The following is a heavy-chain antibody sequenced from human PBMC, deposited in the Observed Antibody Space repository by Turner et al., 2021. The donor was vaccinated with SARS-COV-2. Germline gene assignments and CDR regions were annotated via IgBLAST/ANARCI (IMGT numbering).Heavy chain of an antibody. D-gene: IGHD2-21*02. V-gene: IGHV4-34*01. CDR1: GGSFSGYY. J-gene: IGHJ4*02. CDR2: IHPSGST. CDR3: SRGDDSRKSGLL. Sequence: QVHLQQWGAGLLKPSETLSLTCAVYGGSFSGYYWTWIRQPPGKGLEWIGEIHPSGSTYYNPSLKSRVIISQDTSKSQFSLNLSSVTAADTAVYHCSRGDDSRKSGLLWGQGTLVTVSS.